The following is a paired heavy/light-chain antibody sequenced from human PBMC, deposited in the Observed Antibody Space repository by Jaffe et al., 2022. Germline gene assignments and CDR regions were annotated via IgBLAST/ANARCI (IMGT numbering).Heavy chain of an antibody. CDR2: ISWDGGST. CDR3: AKGASTGYGSGSYLFDY. J-gene: IGHJ4*02. Sequence: EVQLVESGGVVVQPGGSLRLSCAASGFTFDDYAMHWVRQAPGKGLEWVSLISWDGGSTYYADSVKGRFTISRDNSKNSLYLQMNSLRAEDTALYYCAKGASTGYGSGSYLFDYWGQGTLVTVSS. CDR1: GFTFDDYA. V-gene: IGHV3-43D*04. D-gene: IGHD3-10*01.
Light chain of an antibody. CDR2: GAS. CDR1: QSVSSN. CDR3: QQYNNWPRGT. Sequence: EIVMTQSPATLSVSPGERATLSCRASQSVSSNLAWYQQKPGQAPRLLIYGASTRATGIPARFSGSGSGTEFTLTISSLQSEDFAVYYCQQYNNWPRGTFGGGTKVEIK. V-gene: IGKV3-15*01. J-gene: IGKJ4*01.